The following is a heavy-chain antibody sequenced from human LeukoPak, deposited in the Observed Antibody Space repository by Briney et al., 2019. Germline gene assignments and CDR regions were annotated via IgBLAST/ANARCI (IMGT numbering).Heavy chain of an antibody. J-gene: IGHJ4*02. CDR2: ISYDGTNK. CDR3: ARDQSAGYSTSGSSSWGRLGD. Sequence: GGSLRLSCAASGFTFSSFAFHWVRQAPGKGLEWVAVISYDGTNKYYPDSVKGRFTISRDNSKSTLYLQMNSLRDEDTAAYYCARDQSAGYSTSGSSSWGRLGDWGQGTLVTVSS. CDR1: GFTFSSFA. D-gene: IGHD2-2*01. V-gene: IGHV3-30-3*01.